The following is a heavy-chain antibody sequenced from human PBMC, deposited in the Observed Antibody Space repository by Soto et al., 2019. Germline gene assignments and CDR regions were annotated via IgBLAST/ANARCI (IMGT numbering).Heavy chain of an antibody. CDR2: IYYSGST. CDR1: GGSISSYY. J-gene: IGHJ4*02. D-gene: IGHD3-3*01. V-gene: IGHV4-59*08. Sequence: PSETLSLTCTVSGGSISSYYWSWIRQPPGKGLEWIGYIYYSGSTNYNPSLKSRVTISVDTSKNQFSLKLSSVTAADTAVYYCARQTYYDFWSGPRSGPAFDYWGQGTLVTVSS. CDR3: ARQTYYDFWSGPRSGPAFDY.